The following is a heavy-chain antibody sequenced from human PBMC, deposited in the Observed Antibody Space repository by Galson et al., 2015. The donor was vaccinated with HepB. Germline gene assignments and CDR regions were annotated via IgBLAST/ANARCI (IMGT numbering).Heavy chain of an antibody. CDR3: TKDTSSGWSGGYFDY. J-gene: IGHJ4*02. D-gene: IGHD6-19*01. Sequence: SLRLSCAASGFTFDDYTMHWVRQAPGKGLEWVSLITWDGDSTFYADSVKGRFTISRDNSKNSLYPQMNSLRTEDSALYYCTKDTSSGWSGGYFDYWGQGTLVTVSS. V-gene: IGHV3-43*01. CDR1: GFTFDDYT. CDR2: ITWDGDST.